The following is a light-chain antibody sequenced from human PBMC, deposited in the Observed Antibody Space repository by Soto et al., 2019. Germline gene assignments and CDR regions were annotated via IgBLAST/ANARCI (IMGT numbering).Light chain of an antibody. CDR2: WAS. J-gene: IGKJ1*01. CDR1: QSVLYSSNNKNY. CDR3: QQYYSTPPT. V-gene: IGKV4-1*01. Sequence: DIVMTQSPDSLAVSLGERATINCKSSQSVLYSSNNKNYLAWYQQKPGQPPKLLMYWASTRESGVPDRSSGSGSVTDFTLTISSLQAEDVAVYYCQQYYSTPPTFGQGTKVEIK.